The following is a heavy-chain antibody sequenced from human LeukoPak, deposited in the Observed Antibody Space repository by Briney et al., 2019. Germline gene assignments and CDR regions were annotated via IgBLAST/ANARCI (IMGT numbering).Heavy chain of an antibody. CDR2: ISSDGRNE. Sequence: GGSLRLSCAASGFTFSTYTMHWVRQAPGKGLEWVALISSDGRNEYYADSVKGRFTISRDNSKNTLYLQMNSLRAEDTAVYYCARATPGVDNWFDPWGQGTLVTVSS. J-gene: IGHJ5*02. CDR1: GFTFSTYT. D-gene: IGHD7-27*01. CDR3: ARATPGVDNWFDP. V-gene: IGHV3-30*14.